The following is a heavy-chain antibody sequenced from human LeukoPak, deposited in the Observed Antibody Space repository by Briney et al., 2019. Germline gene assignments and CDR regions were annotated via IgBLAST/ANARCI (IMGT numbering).Heavy chain of an antibody. D-gene: IGHD3-3*01. CDR2: IIPIFGTA. Sequence: SVKVSCRASGGTFSSYAISWVRQAPGQGLEWMGGIIPIFGTANYAQKFQGRVTITADKSTSTAYMELSSLRSEDTAVYYCARDKGTSRERFLEWFLNRNYYYYMDVWGKGTTVTVSS. J-gene: IGHJ6*03. CDR3: ARDKGTSRERFLEWFLNRNYYYYMDV. V-gene: IGHV1-69*06. CDR1: GGTFSSYA.